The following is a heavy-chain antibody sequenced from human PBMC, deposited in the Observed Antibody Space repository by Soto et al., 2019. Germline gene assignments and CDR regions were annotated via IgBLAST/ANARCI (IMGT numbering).Heavy chain of an antibody. D-gene: IGHD6-13*01. V-gene: IGHV3-23*01. CDR3: ARDLIAAARINPNWFDP. J-gene: IGHJ5*02. Sequence: EVQLLESGGGLVQPGGSLRLSCAASGFTFSSYAMSWVRQAPGKGLEWVSAISGSGGSTYYADSVKGRFTISRDNSKNTLYLQMNSLRAEDTAVYYCARDLIAAARINPNWFDPWGQGTLVTVSS. CDR2: ISGSGGST. CDR1: GFTFSSYA.